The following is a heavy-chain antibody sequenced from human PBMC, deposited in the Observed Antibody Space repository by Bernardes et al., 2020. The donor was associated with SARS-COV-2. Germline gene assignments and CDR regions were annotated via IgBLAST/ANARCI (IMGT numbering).Heavy chain of an antibody. D-gene: IGHD3-3*01. V-gene: IGHV4-39*01. CDR1: GGSISSSSYY. CDR3: ARHGGRDEGLITIFGVVLSYYFDY. J-gene: IGHJ4*02. CDR2: LYYSGST. Sequence: SESLSLTCTVSGGSISSSSYYWGWLLQPPGKGLEWIGSLYYSGSTYYNPSLKSRVTISVDTSKNQFSLKLSSVTAADTAVYYCARHGGRDEGLITIFGVVLSYYFDYWGQGTLVTVSS.